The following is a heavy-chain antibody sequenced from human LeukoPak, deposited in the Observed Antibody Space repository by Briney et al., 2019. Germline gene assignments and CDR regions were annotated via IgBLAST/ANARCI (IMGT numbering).Heavy chain of an antibody. J-gene: IGHJ4*02. CDR2: ISSTGIYL. CDR1: GFTFSRYA. V-gene: IGHV3-21*01. Sequence: GGSLRLSCAASGFTFSRYAMNWVRQAPGKGLEWVSSISSTGIYLDYADSVKGRFSIPRDNAKNSLYLHLNSLRAGDTAVYYCAREMSGSGKNYWGQGTLVAVPS. CDR3: AREMSGSGKNY. D-gene: IGHD3-10*01.